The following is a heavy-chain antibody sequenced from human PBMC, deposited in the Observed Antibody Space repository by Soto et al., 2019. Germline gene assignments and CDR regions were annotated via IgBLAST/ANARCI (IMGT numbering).Heavy chain of an antibody. CDR1: GGSMISYY. CDR3: ARLHGDYYDSSGYYQRGGDYFDY. Sequence: SETLSLTCTVSGGSMISYYWSWIRQPPGKELEWIGYIYYTGTTNYNPSLKSRVTISVDTPKNQFSLKLSSVTAADTAVYYCARLHGDYYDSSGYYQRGGDYFDYWGQGTLVTVSS. J-gene: IGHJ4*02. CDR2: IYYTGTT. V-gene: IGHV4-59*08. D-gene: IGHD3-22*01.